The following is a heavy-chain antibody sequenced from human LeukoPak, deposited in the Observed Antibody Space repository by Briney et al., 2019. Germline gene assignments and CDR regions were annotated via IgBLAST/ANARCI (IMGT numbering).Heavy chain of an antibody. CDR3: ARRPFGSSGWYADY. J-gene: IGHJ4*02. CDR1: GFTFTDYY. D-gene: IGHD6-19*01. CDR2: VSSDSSAI. Sequence: GGSLRLSCVASGFTFTDYYMNWIRQAPGKGLEWVSYVSSDSSAIYYADSVKGRFTISRDNSKNTLYLQMNSLRAEDTAVYYCARRPFGSSGWYADYWGQGTLVTVSS. V-gene: IGHV3-11*01.